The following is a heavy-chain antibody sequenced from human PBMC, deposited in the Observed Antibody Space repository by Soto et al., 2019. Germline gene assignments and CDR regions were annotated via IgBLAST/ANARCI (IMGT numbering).Heavy chain of an antibody. CDR1: GFTFSSYA. D-gene: IGHD6-13*01. CDR2: ITGSGGNT. CDR3: AKGRSAGTGIWFDY. Sequence: GSLRLSCAASGFTFSSYAINWVRRAPGKGLEWVSTITGSGGNTHYADSVEGRFTISRDNSKNTVYLQMNSLRAEDTAVYYCAKGRSAGTGIWFDYWGQGTLVTVSS. J-gene: IGHJ4*02. V-gene: IGHV3-23*01.